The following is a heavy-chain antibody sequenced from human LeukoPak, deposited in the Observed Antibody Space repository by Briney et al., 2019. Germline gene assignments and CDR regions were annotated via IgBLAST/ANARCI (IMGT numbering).Heavy chain of an antibody. CDR1: GGTFSSYA. J-gene: IGHJ4*02. CDR2: ITPIFGTA. D-gene: IGHD3-22*01. Sequence: GASVKVSCKASGGTFSSYAISWVRQAPGQGLEWMGGITPIFGTANYAQKFQGRVTITADESTSTAYMELSSLRSEDTAVYYCARDARDYYDSTPPFEYWGQGTLVTVSS. V-gene: IGHV1-69*13. CDR3: ARDARDYYDSTPPFEY.